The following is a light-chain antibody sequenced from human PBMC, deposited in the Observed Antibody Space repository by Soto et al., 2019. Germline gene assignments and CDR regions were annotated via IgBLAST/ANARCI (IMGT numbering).Light chain of an antibody. Sequence: AIQMTQSPSSLSASVGDRVTITCRTSQGIRNDLGWFQQKPGKAPKLLIYAASSLQSGVPSRFSGSGSGTDFTLTIRSLQPEDFATYYCLQHYNSPYTFGQGTKLEIK. CDR3: LQHYNSPYT. CDR1: QGIRND. V-gene: IGKV1-6*01. CDR2: AAS. J-gene: IGKJ2*01.